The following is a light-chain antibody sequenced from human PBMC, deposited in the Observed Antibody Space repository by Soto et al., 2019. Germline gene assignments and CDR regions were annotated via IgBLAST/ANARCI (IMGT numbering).Light chain of an antibody. V-gene: IGKV1-39*01. CDR3: QQSYYIPWT. Sequence: DIQMTQSPASLSASVGDTVTITCRGSQSINTFLGWYRHKPGKAPELLIYDASTLQIGVPSRFSGSGYGTEFTLTISSLQSEDFATYYCQQSYYIPWTFGQGTKV. J-gene: IGKJ1*01. CDR1: QSINTF. CDR2: DAS.